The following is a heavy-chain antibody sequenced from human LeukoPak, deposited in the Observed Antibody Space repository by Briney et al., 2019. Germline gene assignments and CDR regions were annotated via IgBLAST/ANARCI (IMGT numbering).Heavy chain of an antibody. Sequence: GASVKVSCKASGYTFTSYGISWVRQAPGQGLEWMGWISAYNGNTNYAQKLQGRVTMTRDMSTSTVYMELSSLRSEDTAMYYCARALPHRRLMDTTMEQHWFDPWGQGTLVTVSS. J-gene: IGHJ5*02. V-gene: IGHV1-18*01. D-gene: IGHD5-18*01. CDR3: ARALPHRRLMDTTMEQHWFDP. CDR1: GYTFTSYG. CDR2: ISAYNGNT.